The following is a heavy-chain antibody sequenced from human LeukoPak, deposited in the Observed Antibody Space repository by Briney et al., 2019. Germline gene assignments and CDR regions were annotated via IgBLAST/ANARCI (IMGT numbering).Heavy chain of an antibody. CDR1: GFTFDDYA. CDR2: ISWNSGSI. D-gene: IGHD6-19*01. J-gene: IGHJ4*02. CDR3: AKDRPQQWLGYYFDY. Sequence: GRSLRLSCAASGFTFDDYAMHWVRQAPGKGLEWVSGISWNSGSIGYADSVKGRFTISRDNAKNSLYLQMNSLRAEDTALYYCAKDRPQQWLGYYFDYWGQGTLVTVSS. V-gene: IGHV3-9*01.